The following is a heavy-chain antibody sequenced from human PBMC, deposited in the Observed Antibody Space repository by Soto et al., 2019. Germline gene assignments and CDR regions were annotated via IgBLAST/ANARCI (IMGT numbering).Heavy chain of an antibody. CDR2: ISYDGSNK. J-gene: IGHJ3*02. V-gene: IGHV3-30*18. CDR3: AKEHYYDSSGPYDAFDI. D-gene: IGHD3-22*01. Sequence: QVQLVESGGGVVQPGRSLRLSCAASGFTFSSYGMHWVRQAPGKGLEWVAVISYDGSNKYYADSVKGRFTISRDNSKNTLYLQMNSLRAEDTAVYYCAKEHYYDSSGPYDAFDIWGQGTMVTVSS. CDR1: GFTFSSYG.